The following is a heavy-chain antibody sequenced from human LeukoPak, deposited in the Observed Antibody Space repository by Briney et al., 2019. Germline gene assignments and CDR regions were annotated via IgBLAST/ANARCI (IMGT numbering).Heavy chain of an antibody. CDR2: ISSSSSTI. D-gene: IGHD6-13*01. J-gene: IGHJ4*02. CDR3: ARTAIRIAAANFDY. Sequence: PGGSLRLSCAASGFTFSSYSMNWVRQAPGKGLEWVSYISSSSSTIYYADSVKGRFTISRDNAKNSLYLQMNSLRAEDTAVYYCARTAIRIAAANFDYWGQGTLVTVSS. V-gene: IGHV3-48*04. CDR1: GFTFSSYS.